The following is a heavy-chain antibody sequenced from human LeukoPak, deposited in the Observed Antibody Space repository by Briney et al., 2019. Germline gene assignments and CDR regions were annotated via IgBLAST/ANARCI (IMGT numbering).Heavy chain of an antibody. J-gene: IGHJ4*02. D-gene: IGHD5-18*01. Sequence: PSQTLSLTCTVSGGSISSGGYYWSWIRQHPGKGLEWIGYIYYSGSTYYNPSLKSRVTISVDTSKNQFSLKLSSVTAADTDVYYCARRYSYGWYSDYWGQGTLVTVSS. V-gene: IGHV4-31*03. CDR3: ARRYSYGWYSDY. CDR1: GGSISSGGYY. CDR2: IYYSGST.